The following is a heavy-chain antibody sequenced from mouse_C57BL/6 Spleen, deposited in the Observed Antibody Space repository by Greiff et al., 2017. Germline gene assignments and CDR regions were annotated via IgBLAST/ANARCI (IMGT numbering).Heavy chain of an antibody. V-gene: IGHV3-6*01. Sequence: EVQRVESGPGLVKPSQSLSLTCSVTGYSITSGYYWNWIRQFPGNKLEWMGYISYDGSNNYNPSLKNRISITRDTSKNQFFLKLNSVTTEDTATYYCARDTAQAHFDYWGQGTTLTVSS. J-gene: IGHJ2*01. CDR1: GYSITSGYY. CDR2: ISYDGSN. CDR3: ARDTAQAHFDY. D-gene: IGHD3-2*02.